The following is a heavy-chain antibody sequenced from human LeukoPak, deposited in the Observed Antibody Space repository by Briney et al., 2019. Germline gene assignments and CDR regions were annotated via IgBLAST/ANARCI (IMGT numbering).Heavy chain of an antibody. CDR1: GYSFTSNY. V-gene: IGHV1-46*01. J-gene: IGHJ4*02. CDR3: ARDQEAFDY. CDR2: IYPSDGST. Sequence: ASVRVSCKASGYSFTSNYIHWVRQAPGQGLEWMGMIYPSDGSTSYAQKFQGRVTVTRDTSTSTVHMELSGLRSEDTAVYYCARDQEAFDYWGQGTLVTVSS.